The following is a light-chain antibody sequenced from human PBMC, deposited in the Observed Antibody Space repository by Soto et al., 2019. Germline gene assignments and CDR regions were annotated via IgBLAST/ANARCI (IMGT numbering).Light chain of an antibody. Sequence: DIQMTQSPSAMSASEGDRVTITCRASQGMSNYLSWFKQKPGKVPKRLIYTASSMKSGVTSRFSGSGSGTDFVLTISCLQPEDSATYYCLQHYVYPWSFGQGTKVDIK. V-gene: IGKV1-17*03. J-gene: IGKJ1*01. CDR2: TAS. CDR1: QGMSNY. CDR3: LQHYVYPWS.